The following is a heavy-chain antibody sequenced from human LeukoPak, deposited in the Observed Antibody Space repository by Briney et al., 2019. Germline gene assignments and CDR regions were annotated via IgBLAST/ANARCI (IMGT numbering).Heavy chain of an antibody. V-gene: IGHV1-8*01. CDR3: ARRDFWSGFRFDP. CDR1: GYTFSSYD. CDR2: MNPNSGNK. Sequence: ASVKVSCKASGYTFSSYDINWVRQATGHGLEWMGWMNPNSGNKGYAQKFQGRVTMTKNTYISTAYMELSSVRYEDTAVYYCARRDFWSGFRFDPWGQGTLVTVSA. J-gene: IGHJ5*02. D-gene: IGHD3-3*01.